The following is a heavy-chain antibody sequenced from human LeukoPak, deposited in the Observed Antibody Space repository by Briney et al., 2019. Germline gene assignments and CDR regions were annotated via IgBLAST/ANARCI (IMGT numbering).Heavy chain of an antibody. D-gene: IGHD3-22*01. V-gene: IGHV3-43*01. CDR1: GFTFDDYI. CDR3: AKARGLIGGAFDI. CDR2: ISWDGETT. Sequence: PGGSLRLSCAASGFTFDDYIMHWVRQAPGKGLEWVSLISWDGETTYYTDSVKGRFTTSRDNSKNSLYLQMNSLRSEDTALYYCAKARGLIGGAFDIWGQGTMVTVSS. J-gene: IGHJ3*02.